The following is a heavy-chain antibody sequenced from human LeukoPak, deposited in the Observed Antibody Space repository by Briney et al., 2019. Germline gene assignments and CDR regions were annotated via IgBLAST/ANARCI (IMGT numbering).Heavy chain of an antibody. D-gene: IGHD2-15*01. V-gene: IGHV3-30-3*01. Sequence: PGRSLRLSCAASGFTFSSYAMHWVRQAPGKGLEWVAVISYDGSNKYYADSVKGQFTISRDNSKNTLYLQMNSLRAEDTAVYYCARDSPYCSGGSCYLDYWGQGTLVTVSS. CDR3: ARDSPYCSGGSCYLDY. CDR1: GFTFSSYA. J-gene: IGHJ4*02. CDR2: ISYDGSNK.